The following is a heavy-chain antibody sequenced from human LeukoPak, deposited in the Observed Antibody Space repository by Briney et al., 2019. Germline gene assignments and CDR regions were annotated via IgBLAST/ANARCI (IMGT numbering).Heavy chain of an antibody. Sequence: ASVKVSCKASGYTFTSYGISWVRQAPGQGLEWMGWISAYNGNTNYAQKLQGRVTMTTDTSTSTAYMELRSLRSDDTAAYYCARSSSYGDYSDYWGQGTLVTVSS. D-gene: IGHD4-17*01. J-gene: IGHJ4*02. CDR2: ISAYNGNT. V-gene: IGHV1-18*01. CDR3: ARSSSYGDYSDY. CDR1: GYTFTSYG.